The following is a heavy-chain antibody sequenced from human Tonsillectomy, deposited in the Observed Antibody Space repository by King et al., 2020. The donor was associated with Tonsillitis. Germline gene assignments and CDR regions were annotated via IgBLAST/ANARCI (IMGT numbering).Heavy chain of an antibody. V-gene: IGHV4-34*01. Sequence: VQLQQWGAGLLKPSETLSLTCAVYGGSFSGYYWSWIRQPPGKGLEWIGEINHSGSTNYNPSLKSRVTISVDTSKNQFSLKLSSVTAADTAVYYCARGSVVSSSFDSWGQGTLVTVSS. CDR1: GGSFSGYY. CDR3: ARGSVVSSSFDS. J-gene: IGHJ4*02. D-gene: IGHD4-23*01. CDR2: INHSGST.